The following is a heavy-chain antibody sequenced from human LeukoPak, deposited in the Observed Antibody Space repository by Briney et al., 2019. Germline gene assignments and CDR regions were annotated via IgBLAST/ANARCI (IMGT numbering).Heavy chain of an antibody. Sequence: GGSLRLSCAASGFTFSDYAMTWVRQAPGKGLEWVATISGSGVMTYYADSVKGRFTISRDNAKNSLYLQMNSLRAEDTAVYYCARGDIVATTPSDYWGQGTLVTVSS. CDR3: ARGDIVATTPSDY. D-gene: IGHD5-12*01. CDR2: ISGSGVMT. J-gene: IGHJ4*02. CDR1: GFTFSDYA. V-gene: IGHV3-23*01.